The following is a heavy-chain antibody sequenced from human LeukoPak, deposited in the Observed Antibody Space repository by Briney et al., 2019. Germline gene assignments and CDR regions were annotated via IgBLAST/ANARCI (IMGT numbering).Heavy chain of an antibody. J-gene: IGHJ4*02. V-gene: IGHV4-59*12. CDR1: GGSISSYY. CDR2: IYYSGST. Sequence: SETLSLTCTVSGGSISSYYWSWIRQPPGKGLEWIGYIYYSGSTNYNPSLKSRVTISVDTSKNQFSLKLSSVTAADTAVYYCARTGSSSSFDYFDYWGQGTLVTVSS. CDR3: ARTGSSSSFDYFDY. D-gene: IGHD6-6*01.